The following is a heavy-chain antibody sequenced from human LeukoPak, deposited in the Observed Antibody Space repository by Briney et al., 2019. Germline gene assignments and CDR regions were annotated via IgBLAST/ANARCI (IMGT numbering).Heavy chain of an antibody. J-gene: IGHJ5*02. CDR2: ISYDGSSK. V-gene: IGHV3-30*03. D-gene: IGHD2-2*01. CDR3: ARDHQLQNGNWFDP. CDR1: GFTFSSYG. Sequence: HPGGSLRLSCAASGFTFSSYGMHWVRQAPGKGLEWVAAISYDGSSKYYADSVKGRFSVSRDNSENTLYLQMSSLRPEDTAVYYCARDHQLQNGNWFDPWGQGTLVTVSS.